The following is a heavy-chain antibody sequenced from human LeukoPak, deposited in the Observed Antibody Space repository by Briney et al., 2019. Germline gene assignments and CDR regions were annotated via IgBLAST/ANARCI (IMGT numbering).Heavy chain of an antibody. CDR2: IKQDGSEK. V-gene: IGHV3-7*01. Sequence: GGSLRLSCAASGFTFSSYWMSWVRQAPGKGLEWVANIKQDGSEKYYVDSVKGRFTISRDNAKNSLYLQMNSLRAEDTAVYYCARSEGYCSSTSCYQLDYWGQGTLVTVSS. J-gene: IGHJ4*02. CDR3: ARSEGYCSSTSCYQLDY. CDR1: GFTFSSYW. D-gene: IGHD2-2*01.